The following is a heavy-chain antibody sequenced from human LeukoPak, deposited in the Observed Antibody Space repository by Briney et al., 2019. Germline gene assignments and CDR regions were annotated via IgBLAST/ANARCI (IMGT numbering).Heavy chain of an antibody. CDR2: ISYSGNT. CDR1: GDSIISTTYY. V-gene: IGHV4-39*01. Sequence: PSETLSLTCTVSGDSIISTTYYWGWIRQPPGKGLEWIGSISYSGNTYYKSSLRSRIAMSVDTSKNQFSLKLTSLTATDTAVYYCMSARGLAARLDPDYWGQGTLVTVSS. D-gene: IGHD6-6*01. CDR3: MSARGLAARLDPDY. J-gene: IGHJ4*02.